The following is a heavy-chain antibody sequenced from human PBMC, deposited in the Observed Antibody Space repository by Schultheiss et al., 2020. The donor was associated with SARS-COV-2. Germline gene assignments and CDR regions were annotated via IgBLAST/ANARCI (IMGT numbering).Heavy chain of an antibody. CDR1: GGSISSYY. Sequence: GSLRLSCTVSGGSISSYYWSWIRQPPGKGLEWIGYRSYSGISKYNPSLKSRVTISVDTSKNQFSLKLSSVTAADTAVYYCARRSSYGLDYWGQGTLVTVSS. V-gene: IGHV4-59*08. D-gene: IGHD4-17*01. CDR2: RSYSGIS. CDR3: ARRSSYGLDY. J-gene: IGHJ4*02.